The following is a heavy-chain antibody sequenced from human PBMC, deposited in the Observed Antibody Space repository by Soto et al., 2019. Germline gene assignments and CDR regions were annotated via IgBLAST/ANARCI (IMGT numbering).Heavy chain of an antibody. D-gene: IGHD3-22*01. V-gene: IGHV1-3*01. J-gene: IGHJ4*02. CDR2: INAGNGNT. CDR1: GYTFTSYA. CDR3: ARGDYYDIHDY. Sequence: QVQLVQSGAEVKKPGASVKVSCKASGYTFTSYAIHWVHQAPGQRLEWMGWINAGNGNTKYSQKFQGRVTISRDTSASTAYMELSSLRSEDTAVYYCARGDYYDIHDYWGQGTLVTVSS.